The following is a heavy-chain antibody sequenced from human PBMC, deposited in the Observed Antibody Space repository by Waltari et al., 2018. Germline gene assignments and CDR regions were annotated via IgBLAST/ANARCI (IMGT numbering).Heavy chain of an antibody. Sequence: QVQLVQSGAEVKKPGASVKVSCKASGYTFTKYDLSWVRQAPGQGLEWMGWISVYNGNTDYAQTFQGRVTLTTDTSTTTAYMELRSLRSDDTAVYYCARNSYTGYGDSWGQGTLVAVSS. J-gene: IGHJ4*02. CDR3: ARNSYTGYGDS. CDR2: ISVYNGNT. V-gene: IGHV1-18*01. CDR1: GYTFTKYD. D-gene: IGHD5-12*01.